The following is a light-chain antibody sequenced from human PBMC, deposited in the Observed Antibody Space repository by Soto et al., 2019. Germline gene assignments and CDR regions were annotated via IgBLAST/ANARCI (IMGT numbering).Light chain of an antibody. CDR2: EVV. CDR1: SSDVGAYNY. Sequence: QSVLTQPASVSGSPGQSITISCTGTSSDVGAYNYVSWFQQHPGKAPTLIIYEVVQRPSGVPDRFSGSKSGNTASLTVSGLQAADEADYFCKSYAGSNTYVFGSGTKVT. V-gene: IGLV2-8*01. J-gene: IGLJ1*01. CDR3: KSYAGSNTYV.